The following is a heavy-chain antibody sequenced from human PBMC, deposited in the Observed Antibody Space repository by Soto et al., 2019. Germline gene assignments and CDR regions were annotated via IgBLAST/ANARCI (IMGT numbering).Heavy chain of an antibody. CDR3: ARGETVRYYYGSGTYHFDS. CDR1: GFTFTDYY. Sequence: QVQLVESGGGLVKPGGSLRLSCAASGFTFTDYYMSWIRQAPGKGLEWVSYIRGDRSYINYADSVNGRFSISRGNAKKPLYLQMTRPGAEASAVYYCARGETVRYYYGSGTYHFDSWGQGTLVTVSS. D-gene: IGHD3-10*01. J-gene: IGHJ4*02. V-gene: IGHV3-11*06. CDR2: IRGDRSYI.